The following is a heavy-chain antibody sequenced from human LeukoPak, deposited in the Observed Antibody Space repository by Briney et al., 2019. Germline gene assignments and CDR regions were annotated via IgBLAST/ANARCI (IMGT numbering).Heavy chain of an antibody. CDR3: AKLSDSRGYYYWTVIDY. J-gene: IGHJ4*02. CDR2: ISGSGGST. Sequence: GGSLRLSCAASGFTFSSYAMSWVRQAPGKGLEWVSAISGSGGSTYYADSVKGRFTISRDNSKNTLYLQMNSLRAEDTAVYYCAKLSDSRGYYYWTVIDYWGQGTLDTVSS. CDR1: GFTFSSYA. V-gene: IGHV3-23*01. D-gene: IGHD3-22*01.